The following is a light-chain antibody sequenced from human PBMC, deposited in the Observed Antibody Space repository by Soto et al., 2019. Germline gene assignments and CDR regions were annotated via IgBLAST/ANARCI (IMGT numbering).Light chain of an antibody. Sequence: EIVLTQSPGTLSLSPGERATLSCRASQSVSSSYLAWYQQKPGQAPRLLIYGASSRATGIPDRFSGSGSGTDFTLTISRLEPEDFAVYYCQQYGSSPLTLGGGNKVE. CDR1: QSVSSSY. J-gene: IGKJ4*01. CDR2: GAS. CDR3: QQYGSSPLT. V-gene: IGKV3-20*01.